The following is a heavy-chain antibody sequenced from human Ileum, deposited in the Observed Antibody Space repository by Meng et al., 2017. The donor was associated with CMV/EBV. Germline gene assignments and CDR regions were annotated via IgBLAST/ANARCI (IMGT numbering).Heavy chain of an antibody. CDR2: VFHTGIT. Sequence: GSLTLSCAVSGFTVSSNYTSWIRQPPGKGLEWIGHVFHTGITNYNPSLKSRVTIPLDTSKSQPSLKLNSVTAAATAVYFCARGRSCISGICYDDHNFFAPWGQGTLVTVSS. CDR3: ARGRSCISGICYDDHNFFAP. CDR1: GFTVSSNY. V-gene: IGHV4-59*02. J-gene: IGHJ5*02. D-gene: IGHD2-8*01.